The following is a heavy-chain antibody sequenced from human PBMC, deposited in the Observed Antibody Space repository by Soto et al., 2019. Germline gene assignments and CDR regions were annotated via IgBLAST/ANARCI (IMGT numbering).Heavy chain of an antibody. V-gene: IGHV3-23*01. J-gene: IGHJ4*02. CDR2: ITNSGGST. CDR3: AKDWGWASRPFEY. CDR1: GFTFSTYA. Sequence: GGSLRLSCAASGFTFSTYAMGWVRQAPGKGLEWVSIITNSGGSTYYADSVKGRFTISRDNSKNTVYLQMNSLRAEDTAVYYCAKDWGWASRPFEYWGQGTLVTVSS. D-gene: IGHD6-6*01.